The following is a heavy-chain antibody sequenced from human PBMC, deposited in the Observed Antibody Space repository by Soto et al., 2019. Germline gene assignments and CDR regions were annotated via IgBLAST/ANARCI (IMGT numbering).Heavy chain of an antibody. CDR1: GFSLSSTRMA. Sequence: QITLKESGPTLVKPTQTLTLTCTFSGFSLSSTRMAVGWIRQPPGKALEWLALIYWDDDKRYSPFLKSRLTITKDTSKNQVVLTMSHMDPVDTARYYCAHIVVAGLGYYFAYWGQGTLVTVSS. CDR3: AHIVVAGLGYYFAY. V-gene: IGHV2-5*02. D-gene: IGHD6-19*01. CDR2: IYWDDDK. J-gene: IGHJ4*02.